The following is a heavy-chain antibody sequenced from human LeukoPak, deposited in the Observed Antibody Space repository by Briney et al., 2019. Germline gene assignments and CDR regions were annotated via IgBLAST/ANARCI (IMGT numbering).Heavy chain of an antibody. V-gene: IGHV4-4*02. Sequence: SETLSLTCTVSGGSISRSNWWRWVRQPPGKGLEWIGEIYHSGSTNYNPSLKSRVNISVDKSKNQFSLKLSSVTAADTAVYYCARALTTVTQYYFDYWGQGTLVTVSS. CDR3: ARALTTVTQYYFDY. D-gene: IGHD4-17*01. J-gene: IGHJ4*02. CDR1: GGSISRSNW. CDR2: IYHSGST.